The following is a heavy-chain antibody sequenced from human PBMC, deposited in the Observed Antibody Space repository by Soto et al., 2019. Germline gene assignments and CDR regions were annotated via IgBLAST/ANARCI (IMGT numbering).Heavy chain of an antibody. D-gene: IGHD3-22*01. CDR1: GYTFTSYD. CDR3: ASEGTYYYDSSGYYWDY. J-gene: IGHJ4*02. CDR2: MSPNSGDT. Sequence: ASVKVSCKASGYTFTSYDINWVRQATGQGLEWVGWMSPNSGDTGFAQKFQGRVTMTRDTSISTAYMELSSLRSEDTAVYYCASEGTYYYDSSGYYWDYWGQGTLVTVSS. V-gene: IGHV1-8*01.